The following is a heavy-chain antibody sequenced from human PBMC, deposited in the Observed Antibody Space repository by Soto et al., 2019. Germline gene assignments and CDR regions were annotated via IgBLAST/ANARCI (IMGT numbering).Heavy chain of an antibody. D-gene: IGHD3-10*01. CDR1: GFTLSSYA. Sequence: EVQLLESGGGLVQPGGSLRLSCAASGFTLSSYAMSWVRQAPGKGLEWVSTTSSSGGRTYYADSVKGRFTISRDNSKNTFYLQMNSLRAEDMAVYYCAKDGGYGSGSYYSDDWGQGTLVTVSS. J-gene: IGHJ4*02. CDR3: AKDGGYGSGSYYSDD. V-gene: IGHV3-23*01. CDR2: TSSSGGRT.